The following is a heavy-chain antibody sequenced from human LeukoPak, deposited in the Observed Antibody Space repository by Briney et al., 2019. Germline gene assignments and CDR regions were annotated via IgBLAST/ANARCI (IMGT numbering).Heavy chain of an antibody. Sequence: GGSLRLSCAASGFTFSSYWMHWVRQAPGKGLVWVSRINSDGSSTSYADSVKGRFTISRDNAKNTLYLQMNSLRAEDTAVYYCAKVTSSLRYYYDSRAADAFDIWGQGTMVTVSS. CDR3: AKVTSSLRYYYDSRAADAFDI. CDR2: INSDGSST. D-gene: IGHD3-22*01. CDR1: GFTFSSYW. J-gene: IGHJ3*02. V-gene: IGHV3-74*01.